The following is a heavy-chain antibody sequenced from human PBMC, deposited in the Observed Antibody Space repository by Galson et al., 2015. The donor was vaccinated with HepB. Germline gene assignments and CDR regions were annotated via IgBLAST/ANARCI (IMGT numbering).Heavy chain of an antibody. CDR2: IFYSGST. J-gene: IGHJ3*02. CDR3: ARRCGDGSNTPNAFDI. D-gene: IGHD5-24*01. CDR1: GGSISTAEYY. V-gene: IGHV4-30-4*01. Sequence: QVRLQASGPGLVKPSQTLSLTCTVSGGSISTAEYYWSWIRQPPGKGLEWIGHIFYSGSTYYKPSLMSRVTISVDTSKNQFSLKLSSVTAADTAVYYCARRCGDGSNTPNAFDIWGPGTMVTVSS.